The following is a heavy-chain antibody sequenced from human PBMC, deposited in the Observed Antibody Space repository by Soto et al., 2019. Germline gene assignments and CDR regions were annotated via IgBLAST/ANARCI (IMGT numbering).Heavy chain of an antibody. Sequence: ASVKVSGKASGGTFSSYAISWLRQAPGQGLEWMGGIIPIFGTANDAQKFQGRVTITADESTSTAYMELSSLRSEDTAVYYCAREVYAILTGQSSYYYGMDVWGQGTTVTVSS. CDR3: AREVYAILTGQSSYYYGMDV. CDR1: GGTFSSYA. D-gene: IGHD3-9*01. V-gene: IGHV1-69*13. CDR2: IIPIFGTA. J-gene: IGHJ6*02.